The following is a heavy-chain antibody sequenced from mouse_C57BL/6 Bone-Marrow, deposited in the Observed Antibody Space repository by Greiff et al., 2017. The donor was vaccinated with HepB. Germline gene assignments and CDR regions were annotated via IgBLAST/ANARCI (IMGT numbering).Heavy chain of an antibody. V-gene: IGHV1-81*01. Sequence: QVQLQQSGAELVRPGASVKLSCKASGYTFTSYGMSWVKQRPGQGLEWIGEIYPSSGNTYYNEKFKGKATLTADKSSSTAYMELRSLTSEDSAIYFCASEEDYCLVGAMEYWGQGTSVPVSS. CDR1: GYTFTSYG. D-gene: IGHD1-1*01. CDR3: ASEEDYCLVGAMEY. J-gene: IGHJ4*01. CDR2: IYPSSGNT.